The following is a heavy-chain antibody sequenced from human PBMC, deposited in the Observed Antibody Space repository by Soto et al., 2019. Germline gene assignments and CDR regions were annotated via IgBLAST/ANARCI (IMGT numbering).Heavy chain of an antibody. V-gene: IGHV4-59*01. D-gene: IGHD2-15*01. J-gene: IGHJ4*02. CDR3: ARDVEDCSGGSCYPSLDY. CDR1: GGSISSYY. Sequence: SETLSLTCTVSGGSISSYYWSWIRQNPGKGLEWIGYIYYSGSTNYNPSLKSRVTISVDTSKNQFSLKLSSVTAADTAVYYCARDVEDCSGGSCYPSLDYWGQGTLVTVSS. CDR2: IYYSGST.